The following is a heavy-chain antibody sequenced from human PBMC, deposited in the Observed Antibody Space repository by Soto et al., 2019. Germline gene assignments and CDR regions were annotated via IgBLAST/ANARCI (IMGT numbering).Heavy chain of an antibody. J-gene: IGHJ3*02. CDR2: ISYDGSNK. D-gene: IGHD4-17*01. Sequence: QVQLVESGGGVVQPGRSLRLSCAASGFTFSSYGMHWVRQAPGKGLEWVAVISYDGSNKYYADSVKGRFTISRDNSKNTLYLQMNSLRAEDTAVYYGAKDTVAPDTFDAFDIWGQGTMVTVSS. CDR3: AKDTVAPDTFDAFDI. V-gene: IGHV3-30*18. CDR1: GFTFSSYG.